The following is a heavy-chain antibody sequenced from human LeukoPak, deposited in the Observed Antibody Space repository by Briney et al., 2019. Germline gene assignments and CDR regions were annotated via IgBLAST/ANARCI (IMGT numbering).Heavy chain of an antibody. Sequence: ASVKVSCKASGYTFTGYYMHWVRQAPGQGLEWMGWINPNSGGTNYAQKFQGRVTMTRDTSISTAYMELSRLRSDDTAVYHCAREFGVNQTIDYWGQGTLVTVSS. J-gene: IGHJ4*02. CDR3: AREFGVNQTIDY. CDR2: INPNSGGT. D-gene: IGHD3-10*01. V-gene: IGHV1-2*02. CDR1: GYTFTGYY.